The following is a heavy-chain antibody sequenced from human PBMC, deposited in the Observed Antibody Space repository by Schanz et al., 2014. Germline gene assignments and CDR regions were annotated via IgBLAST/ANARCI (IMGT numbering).Heavy chain of an antibody. Sequence: DVQLVESGGGLVQPGKSLRLSCAASGFTFDEFAMHWVRQSPGKGLEWVSGISWNSASIGYADSVKGRFTISRDNAKNSLFLQMNSLRPEDTAVYYCARGRVLESWGQGTLVTVSS. V-gene: IGHV3-9*01. CDR3: ARGRVLES. D-gene: IGHD1-1*01. CDR1: GFTFDEFA. CDR2: ISWNSASI. J-gene: IGHJ5*02.